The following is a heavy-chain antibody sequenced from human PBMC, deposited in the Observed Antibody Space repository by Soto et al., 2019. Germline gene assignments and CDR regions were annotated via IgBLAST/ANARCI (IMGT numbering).Heavy chain of an antibody. V-gene: IGHV4-34*01. CDR3: ESEGSSWGIYY. Sequence: SETLSLTCAVYGGSFSGYYWSWIRQPPGKGLEWIGEINHSGSTNYNPSLKSRVTISVDTSKNQFSLKLSSVTAADTAVYYCESEGSSWGIYYWGQGTLVTVSS. CDR2: INHSGST. D-gene: IGHD6-13*01. J-gene: IGHJ4*02. CDR1: GGSFSGYY.